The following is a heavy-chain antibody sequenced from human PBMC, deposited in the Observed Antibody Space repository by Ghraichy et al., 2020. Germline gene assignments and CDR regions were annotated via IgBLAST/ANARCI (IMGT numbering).Heavy chain of an antibody. V-gene: IGHV3-7*01. CDR1: GFTFSSYW. Sequence: SCAASGFTFSSYWMSWVRQAPGKGLEWVANIKQDGSEKYYVDSVKGRFTISRDNAKNSLYLQMNSLRAEDTAVYYCARTGGEVTDFWSGYYTWSYYYYYYMDVWGKGTTVTVSS. J-gene: IGHJ6*03. CDR3: ARTGGEVTDFWSGYYTWSYYYYYYMDV. CDR2: IKQDGSEK. D-gene: IGHD3-3*01.